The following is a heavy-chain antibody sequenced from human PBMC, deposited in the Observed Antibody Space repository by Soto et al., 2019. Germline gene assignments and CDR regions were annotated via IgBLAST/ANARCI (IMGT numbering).Heavy chain of an antibody. D-gene: IGHD2-2*01. CDR2: IIPIFSTA. CDR1: GGTFSSYA. Sequence: ASVKVSCKASGGTFSSYAISWVRQAPGQGLERMGGIIPIFSTANYAQKFQGRVTITADESTSTAYMELSSLRSEDTAVYYCAREARGYVCISTSCQNYCYYYGMDVWGQGTTVTVSS. V-gene: IGHV1-69*13. CDR3: AREARGYVCISTSCQNYCYYYGMDV. J-gene: IGHJ6*02.